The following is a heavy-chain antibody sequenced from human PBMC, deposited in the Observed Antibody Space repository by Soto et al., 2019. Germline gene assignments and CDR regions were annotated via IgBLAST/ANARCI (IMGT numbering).Heavy chain of an antibody. V-gene: IGHV3-30*04. Sequence: QVQLMESGGGVVRPGESLRLSCAASAFSFTNFALHWVRQAPGRGLEWVAVISFDGSNKFYVDSVKGRFTISMDNSKNPLDLQMSSLTPDDTGFYYCARQPQPQAGDYYYFGMDVWGQGTTVTVSS. CDR2: ISFDGSNK. J-gene: IGHJ6*02. CDR3: ARQPQPQAGDYYYFGMDV. CDR1: AFSFTNFA. D-gene: IGHD5-18*01.